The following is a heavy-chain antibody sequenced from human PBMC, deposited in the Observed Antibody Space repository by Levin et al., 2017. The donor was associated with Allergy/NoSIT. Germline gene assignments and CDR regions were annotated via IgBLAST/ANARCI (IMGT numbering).Heavy chain of an antibody. CDR2: IKQDGTEK. Sequence: PGGSLRLSCTASGFTFSSYWMSWVRQAPGKGLEWVANIKQDGTEKSYVDSVKGRFTISRDNAKNSLFLQMNSLRAEDTAVYYCARAAASTRDYWGQGTLVTVSS. V-gene: IGHV3-7*01. CDR1: GFTFSSYW. D-gene: IGHD6-13*01. CDR3: ARAAASTRDY. J-gene: IGHJ4*02.